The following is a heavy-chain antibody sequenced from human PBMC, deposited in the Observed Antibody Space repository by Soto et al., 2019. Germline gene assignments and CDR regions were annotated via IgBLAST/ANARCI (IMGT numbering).Heavy chain of an antibody. Sequence: SQTRSLTCAISGDGVSSNSAAWNWIRQSPSRGLEWLGRTYYRSKWYNDYAVSVKSRITINPDTSKNQFSLQLNSVTPEDTAVYYWARVAQWLPWWFEPWGQGTLVTVSS. J-gene: IGHJ5*02. CDR2: TYYRSKWYN. V-gene: IGHV6-1*01. D-gene: IGHD6-19*01. CDR3: ARVAQWLPWWFEP. CDR1: GDGVSSNSAA.